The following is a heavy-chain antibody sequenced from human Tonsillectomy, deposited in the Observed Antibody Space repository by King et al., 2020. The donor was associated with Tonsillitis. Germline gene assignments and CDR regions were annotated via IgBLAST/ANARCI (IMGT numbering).Heavy chain of an antibody. CDR1: GASISSGGYS. J-gene: IGHJ5*02. CDR3: ARGYCSSTTCYDWFDP. Sequence: QLQESGSGLVKPSQTLSLTCAVSGASISSGGYSWSWIRQPPGKGLEWIGYIHRSGSTYYNPSLKSRVTISVDRSKNQFSLKLSSVTAADTAVYYCARGYCSSTTCYDWFDPWGQGTLVTVSS. V-gene: IGHV4-30-2*01. D-gene: IGHD2-2*01. CDR2: IHRSGST.